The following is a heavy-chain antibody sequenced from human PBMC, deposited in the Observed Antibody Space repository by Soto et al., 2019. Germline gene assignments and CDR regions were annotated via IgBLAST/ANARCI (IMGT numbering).Heavy chain of an antibody. Sequence: EVQLVESGGGLVQPGGSLRLSCAASGFTVSSSYLYWVRQAPGKGLEWVSSIYKSGDTYYADSVKGRFTISRDNYKGTLFLQMNSLRAEETAVYYCARGTVGTNPNWLGPWGQGTLVTVSS. J-gene: IGHJ5*02. CDR2: IYKSGDT. V-gene: IGHV3-66*01. CDR1: GFTVSSSY. D-gene: IGHD1-26*01. CDR3: ARGTVGTNPNWLGP.